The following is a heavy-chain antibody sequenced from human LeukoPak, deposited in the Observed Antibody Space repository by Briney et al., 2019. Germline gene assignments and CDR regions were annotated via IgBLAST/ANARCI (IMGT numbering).Heavy chain of an antibody. CDR3: ATHSQIFGVVIREFDR. D-gene: IGHD3-3*01. CDR1: GGSISSYY. J-gene: IGHJ5*02. CDR2: IYTSGST. Sequence: SETLSLTCTVSGGSISSYYWSWIRQPPGKGLEWIGYIYTSGSTNYNPSLKSRVSISVDTSKNKSSLKLSSVTAADTTVYYCATHSQIFGVVIREFDRWGQGTLVTAS. V-gene: IGHV4-4*09.